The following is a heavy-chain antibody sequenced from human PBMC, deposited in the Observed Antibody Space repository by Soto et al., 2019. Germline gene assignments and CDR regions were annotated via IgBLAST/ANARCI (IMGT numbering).Heavy chain of an antibody. J-gene: IGHJ6*03. CDR3: ARDRIAVAAKSYYMDV. CDR1: GFTVSSNY. Sequence: GGSLRLSCAASGFTVSSNYMSWVRQAPGKGLEWVSVIYSGGSTYYADSVKGRFTISRDNSKNTLYLQMNSLRAEDTAVYYCARDRIAVAAKSYYMDVWGKGTTVTVSS. CDR2: IYSGGST. V-gene: IGHV3-66*01. D-gene: IGHD6-19*01.